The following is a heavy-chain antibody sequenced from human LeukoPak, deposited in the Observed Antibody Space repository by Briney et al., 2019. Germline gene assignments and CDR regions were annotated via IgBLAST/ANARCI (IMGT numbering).Heavy chain of an antibody. J-gene: IGHJ4*02. V-gene: IGHV3-23*01. CDR2: ISGSGGST. Sequence: PGGSLRLSCAASGFTFGSYAMSWVRQAPGKGLEWVSAISGSGGSTYYADSVKGRFTISRDNSKNTLYLQMNSLRAEDTAVYYCAKDPDRVAVAGTPIDYWGQGTLVTVSS. CDR3: AKDPDRVAVAGTPIDY. CDR1: GFTFGSYA. D-gene: IGHD6-19*01.